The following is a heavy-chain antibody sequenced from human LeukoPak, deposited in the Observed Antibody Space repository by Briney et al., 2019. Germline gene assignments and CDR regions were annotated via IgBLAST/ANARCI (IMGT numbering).Heavy chain of an antibody. D-gene: IGHD3-10*02. CDR1: GGSFSGYY. Sequence: SETLSLTCAVYGGSFSGYYRSWIRQPPGKGLEWIGEINHSGSTNYNPSLKSRVTISVDTSKNQFSLKLSSVTAADTAVYYRAELGITMIGGVWGKGTTVTISS. V-gene: IGHV4-34*01. CDR2: INHSGST. CDR3: AELGITMIGGV. J-gene: IGHJ6*04.